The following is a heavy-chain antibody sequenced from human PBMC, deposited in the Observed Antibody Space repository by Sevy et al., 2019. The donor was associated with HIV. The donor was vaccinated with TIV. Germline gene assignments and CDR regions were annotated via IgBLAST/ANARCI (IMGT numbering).Heavy chain of an antibody. Sequence: SETLSLTCTVSGGSISGYYWSWIRQPAEKGLEWIGPIYTSGSTNYNPSLKSRVTMSVDTAKNQFSLRLTSVTAADTALYYCAREFPRENIPVLSIDSWGQGTLVTVSS. CDR2: IYTSGST. V-gene: IGHV4-4*07. J-gene: IGHJ4*02. CDR1: GGSISGYY. CDR3: AREFPRENIPVLSIDS. D-gene: IGHD2-2*01.